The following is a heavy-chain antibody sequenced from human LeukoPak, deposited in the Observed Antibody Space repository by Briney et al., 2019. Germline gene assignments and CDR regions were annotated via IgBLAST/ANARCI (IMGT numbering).Heavy chain of an antibody. D-gene: IGHD4-17*01. CDR1: GFTFSSYG. Sequence: GRSLRLSCAASGFTFSSYGMHWVRQAPGKGLEWVAVIWYDGSNKYYADSVKGRFTIPRDNSKNTLYPQMNSLRAEDTAVYYCARDDYGTTDYWGQGTLVTVSS. CDR2: IWYDGSNK. CDR3: ARDDYGTTDY. J-gene: IGHJ4*02. V-gene: IGHV3-33*01.